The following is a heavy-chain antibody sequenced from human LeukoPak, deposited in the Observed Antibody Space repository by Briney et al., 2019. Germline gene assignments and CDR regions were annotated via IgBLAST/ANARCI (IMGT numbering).Heavy chain of an antibody. V-gene: IGHV1-8*01. CDR3: TRGSSGRRDN. CDR2: MNPNSGNT. J-gene: IGHJ4*02. CDR1: GYTFTSCD. D-gene: IGHD6-19*01. Sequence: ASVKVSCKASGYTFTSCDINWVRQATGQGLEWMGWMNPNSGNTGYGQSFQGRITMTRDISIGTAYMELSKLTSEDTAIYSCTRGSSGRRDNWGQGTLVTVSA.